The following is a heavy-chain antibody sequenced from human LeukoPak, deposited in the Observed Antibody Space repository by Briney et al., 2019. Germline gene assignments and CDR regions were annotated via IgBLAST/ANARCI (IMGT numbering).Heavy chain of an antibody. D-gene: IGHD1-26*01. V-gene: IGHV3-23*01. J-gene: IGHJ4*02. CDR2: ISGSGGST. CDR3: AKDAVGATDMVYGGY. Sequence: GGSLRLSCAASGFTFSSYAMSWVRQTPGKGLEWVSAISGSGGSTYYADSVKGRFTISRDNSKNTLYLQMKSLRAEDTAVYYCAKDAVGATDMVYGGYWGQGTLVTVSS. CDR1: GFTFSSYA.